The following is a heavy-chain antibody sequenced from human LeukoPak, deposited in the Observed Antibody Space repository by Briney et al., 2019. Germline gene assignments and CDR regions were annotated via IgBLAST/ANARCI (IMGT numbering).Heavy chain of an antibody. V-gene: IGHV4-34*01. CDR2: INRGGDT. D-gene: IGHD3-10*01. Sequence: PSETLSLTCAVYGGSFSGYYWSWIRQPPGKGLEWIGEINRGGDTTYNPSLKSRVTISADTSKNQFSLKLTSVTAADTAVYYCARALGAGSYYHYWGQGTLVTVSS. CDR3: ARALGAGSYYHY. CDR1: GGSFSGYY. J-gene: IGHJ4*02.